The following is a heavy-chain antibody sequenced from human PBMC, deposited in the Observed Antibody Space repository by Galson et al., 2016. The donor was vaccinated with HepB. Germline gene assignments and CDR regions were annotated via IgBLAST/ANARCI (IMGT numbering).Heavy chain of an antibody. CDR2: IYTGGSA. Sequence: SLRLSCAASGFTVTTDFMTWVRQTPEKGLEWVAVIYTGGSAYYADSVKGRFTSSRDISKNTVYLQMNSLRVEDTAVYYCTRARYNWGQGTLVTVSS. CDR1: GFTVTTDF. V-gene: IGHV3-53*01. D-gene: IGHD5-12*01. J-gene: IGHJ4*02. CDR3: TRARYN.